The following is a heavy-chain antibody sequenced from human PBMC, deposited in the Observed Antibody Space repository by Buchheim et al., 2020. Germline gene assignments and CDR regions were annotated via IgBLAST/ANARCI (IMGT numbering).Heavy chain of an antibody. CDR1: GLTFSTYA. CDR3: ANRRDYFDY. V-gene: IGHV3-23*01. J-gene: IGHJ4*02. CDR2: ISAGGGNT. Sequence: EVQLLESGGGLVQPGGSLRLSCAASGLTFSTYAMSWVRQAPGKGLECVSAISAGGGNTYYADSVKGRFTLSRDNSKNTVYLQMNSLRSEDTAAYYCANRRDYFDYWGQGT.